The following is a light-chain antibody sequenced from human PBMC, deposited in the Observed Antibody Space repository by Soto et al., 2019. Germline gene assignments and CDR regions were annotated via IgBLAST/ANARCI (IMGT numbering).Light chain of an antibody. CDR3: LQSNSFPHT. Sequence: DIQMTQSPSSVSASVGDRVTLTCRASQYISSRFAWYHQKPGKAPQLLIYAASSLQSGVPSRFSGSGSGTDFPLTISSLQPEDFATYYCLQSNSFPHTFGQGTKLEIK. V-gene: IGKV1-12*01. J-gene: IGKJ2*01. CDR1: QYISSR. CDR2: AAS.